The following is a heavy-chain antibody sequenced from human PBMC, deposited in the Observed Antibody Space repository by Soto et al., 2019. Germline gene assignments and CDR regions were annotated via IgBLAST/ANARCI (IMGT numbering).Heavy chain of an antibody. CDR2: IIPILGIA. Sequence: SVKVSCKASGGTFSSYTISWVLQAPGQGLEWMGRIIPILGIANYAQKFQGRVTITADKSTSTAYMELSSLRSEDTAVYYCAGIGVARTTYYYYGMDVCGQGTTVTVS. CDR3: AGIGVARTTYYYYGMDV. CDR1: GGTFSSYT. V-gene: IGHV1-69*02. D-gene: IGHD2-21*01. J-gene: IGHJ6*02.